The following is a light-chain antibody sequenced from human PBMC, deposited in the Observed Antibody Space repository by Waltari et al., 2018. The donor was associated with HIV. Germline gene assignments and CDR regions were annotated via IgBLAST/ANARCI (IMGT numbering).Light chain of an antibody. CDR2: KDS. CDR1: ILPKQY. CDR3: QSADSSGTYAV. J-gene: IGLJ7*01. V-gene: IGLV3-25*03. Sequence: SYELTQPPSVSVSPGQTARIHCSGDILPKQYAYWYQQKPGQAPVVVIYKDSDRPSGIPERFSGSSSGTTVTLTISGVQAEDEADYYCQSADSSGTYAVFGGGTQLTVL.